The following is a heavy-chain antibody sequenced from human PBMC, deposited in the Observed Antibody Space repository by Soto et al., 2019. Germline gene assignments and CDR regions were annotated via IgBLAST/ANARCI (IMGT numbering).Heavy chain of an antibody. V-gene: IGHV4-4*02. Sequence: PSETLSLTCAVSGGSISSSNWWSWVRQPPGKGLEWIGEIYHSGSTNYNPSLKSRVTISVDTSKNQFSLKLSSVTAADTAVYYCARATEFADAFDIWGQGTMVTVSS. CDR3: ARATEFADAFDI. J-gene: IGHJ3*02. CDR2: IYHSGST. CDR1: GGSISSSNW.